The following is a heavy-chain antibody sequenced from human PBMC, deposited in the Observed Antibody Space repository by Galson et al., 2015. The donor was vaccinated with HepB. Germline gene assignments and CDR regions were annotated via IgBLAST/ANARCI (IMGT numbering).Heavy chain of an antibody. V-gene: IGHV3-30*07. J-gene: IGHJ4*02. CDR2: ISDDGSSK. CDR1: GFTFSSYT. Sequence: SLRLSCAASGFTFSSYTMHWVRQAPGKGPEWVSFISDDGSSKYYADSLKGRFTISRDNSRNTLYLQMNSLRAEDTAVYYCARDLAENTATSGTNFDYWGQGTQVTVSS. D-gene: IGHD5-18*01. CDR3: ARDLAENTATSGTNFDY.